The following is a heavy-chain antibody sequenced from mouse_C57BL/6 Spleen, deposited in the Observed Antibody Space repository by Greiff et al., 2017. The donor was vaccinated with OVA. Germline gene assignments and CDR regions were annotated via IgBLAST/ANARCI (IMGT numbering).Heavy chain of an antibody. CDR2: IDPETGGT. J-gene: IGHJ3*01. D-gene: IGHD1-3*01. V-gene: IGHV1-15*01. CDR3: TKSSGSSWFAY. Sequence: VQLQQSGAELVRPGASVTLSCKASGYTFTDYEMHWVQQTPVHGLEWLGAIDPETGGTAYNQTFKGKAILTADKSSSTAYMEIRRLTSEDSAVYYCTKSSGSSWFAYWGQGTLVTVSA. CDR1: GYTFTDYE.